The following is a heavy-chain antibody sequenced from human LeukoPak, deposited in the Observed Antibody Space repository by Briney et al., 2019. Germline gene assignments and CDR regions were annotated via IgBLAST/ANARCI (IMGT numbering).Heavy chain of an antibody. D-gene: IGHD2/OR15-2a*01. J-gene: IGHJ5*02. CDR3: AKVTFEGVDP. CDR1: GFTFSRYV. Sequence: PGGSLRLSCAASGFTFSRYVMTWVRQAPGKGLEWVSGISGSGGSTYYADSVKGRFTISRDNSKNTLYLQMNSLRAEDTAVYYCAKVTFEGVDPWGPGTLVTVSS. CDR2: ISGSGGST. V-gene: IGHV3-23*01.